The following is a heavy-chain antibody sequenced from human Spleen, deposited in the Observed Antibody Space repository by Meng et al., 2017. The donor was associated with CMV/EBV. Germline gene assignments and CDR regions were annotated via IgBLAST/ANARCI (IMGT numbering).Heavy chain of an antibody. CDR2: IHPGDSET. Sequence: GESLKISCKGSGDTFTSCWIGWVRQKPGKGLDWMGVIHPGDSETTYSPSFEGQVTISADNSISTAYLQWSSLRASDTAMYYCASLVGYYDFWSGYDYGLDVWGQGTTVTVSS. CDR3: ASLVGYYDFWSGYDYGLDV. V-gene: IGHV5-51*01. CDR1: GDTFTSCW. J-gene: IGHJ6*02. D-gene: IGHD3-3*01.